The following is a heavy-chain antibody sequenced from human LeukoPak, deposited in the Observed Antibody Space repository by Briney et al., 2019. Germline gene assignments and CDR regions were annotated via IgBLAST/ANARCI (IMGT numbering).Heavy chain of an antibody. Sequence: PGGSLTLSCAASGFTFDCRGMHWVRQAPGKGLEWVAFIRNVGNDKYYADSVKGRFTISRDNSKNTLYLQMNSLRAEDTAVYYCASCPEHYGVFRRNYFDYWGQGTLVTVSS. J-gene: IGHJ4*02. D-gene: IGHD4-17*01. CDR1: GFTFDCRG. CDR3: ASCPEHYGVFRRNYFDY. V-gene: IGHV3-30*02. CDR2: IRNVGNDK.